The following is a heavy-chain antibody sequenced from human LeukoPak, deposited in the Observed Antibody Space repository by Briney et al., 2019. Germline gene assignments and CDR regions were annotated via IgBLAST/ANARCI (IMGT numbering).Heavy chain of an antibody. Sequence: SVKVSCKASGGTFSSYAISWVRQAPGQGLEWMGGIIPIFGTANYAQKFKGRVTITADESTSTAYMELTRLRSEDTAVYYCARGARRFLEWLLGYYYYYMDVWGKGTTVTVSS. J-gene: IGHJ6*03. CDR3: ARGARRFLEWLLGYYYYYMDV. CDR1: GGTFSSYA. D-gene: IGHD3-3*01. V-gene: IGHV1-69*13. CDR2: IIPIFGTA.